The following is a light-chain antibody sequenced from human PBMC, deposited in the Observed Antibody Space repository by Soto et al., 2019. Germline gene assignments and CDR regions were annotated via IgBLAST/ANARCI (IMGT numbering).Light chain of an antibody. J-gene: IGLJ2*01. CDR1: SSDIGGYNY. CDR3: GSYASSNTVL. V-gene: IGLV2-14*03. CDR2: DVS. Sequence: QSALTQPASVSGSPGQSITISCTGTSSDIGGYNYVSWYQQHPGKAPKLMIYDVSDRPSGVSNRFSGSKSGNKASLTISGLQAEDEADYYCGSYASSNTVLFGGGTKLTVL.